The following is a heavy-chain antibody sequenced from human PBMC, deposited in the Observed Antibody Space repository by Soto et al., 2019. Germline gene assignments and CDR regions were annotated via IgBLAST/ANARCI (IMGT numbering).Heavy chain of an antibody. CDR1: GGSIRSSSW. CDR2: IYHAGSP. J-gene: IGHJ3*02. D-gene: IGHD3-10*01. Sequence: QVQLLESGPGLVKPSGTLSLNCAVSGGSIRSSSWWTWLRQSPGKGLEWIGEIYHAGSPNYNPSFQSRVTISADTSKNFFSLRLTSVTAADTAMYYCARASSFRGDFDIWGQGTAVTVSS. CDR3: ARASSFRGDFDI. V-gene: IGHV4-4*02.